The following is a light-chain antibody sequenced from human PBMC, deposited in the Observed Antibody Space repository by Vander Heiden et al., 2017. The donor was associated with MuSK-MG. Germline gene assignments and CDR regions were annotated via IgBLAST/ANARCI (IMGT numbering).Light chain of an antibody. J-gene: IGKJ3*01. CDR2: GAS. V-gene: IGKV3-20*01. CDR3: QQYGSYPGT. CDR1: QSVSSSY. Sequence: EIVLTQSPGTLSLSPGERATLSCRASQSVSSSYLAWYQQKPGQAPRLLIYGASSRATGIPDRFSGSGSGTDFTLTISRLEPEDFAVYYCQQYGSYPGTFGPRTKVDIK.